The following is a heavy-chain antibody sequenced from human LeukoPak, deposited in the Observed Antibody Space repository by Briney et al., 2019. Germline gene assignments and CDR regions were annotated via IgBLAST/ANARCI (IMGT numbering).Heavy chain of an antibody. CDR2: IYNSGST. D-gene: IGHD3-10*01. J-gene: IGHJ6*03. CDR3: TRLIMSSIYYYYMDV. V-gene: IGHV4-59*01. CDR1: GVSISNND. Sequence: SETLSLTCTVSGVSISNNDWSWIRQPPGKGLEWVGYIYNSGSTNDNPSLESRGTILVGASENQFSLKLSSVTAADTAVYYCTRLIMSSIYYYYMDVWGKGTTVTVSS.